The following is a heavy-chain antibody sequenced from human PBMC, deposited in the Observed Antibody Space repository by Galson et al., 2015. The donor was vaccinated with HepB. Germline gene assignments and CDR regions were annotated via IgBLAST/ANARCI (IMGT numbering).Heavy chain of an antibody. Sequence: SLRLSCAASGFTFSSYWMSWVRQAPGKGLEWVANIKQDGSEKYYVDSVKGRFTISRDNAKNSLYLQMNSLRAEDTAVYYCARDRPYYDFWSGYSLPVFYFDYWGQGTLVTVSS. CDR2: IKQDGSEK. V-gene: IGHV3-7*01. CDR1: GFTFSSYW. CDR3: ARDRPYYDFWSGYSLPVFYFDY. D-gene: IGHD3-3*01. J-gene: IGHJ4*02.